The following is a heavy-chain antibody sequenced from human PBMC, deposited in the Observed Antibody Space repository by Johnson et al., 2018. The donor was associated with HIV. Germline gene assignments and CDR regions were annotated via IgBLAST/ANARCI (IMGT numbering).Heavy chain of an antibody. J-gene: IGHJ3*02. CDR3: ARLVMVRGVMGAFDI. V-gene: IGHV3-20*04. Sequence: EQLVESGGGVVRPGGSLRLSCAASGLSFDDYGMSWVRQAPGKGLEWVSGINWNGGSRGYADSVKGRFTISRDNAKKYLYLQMNSLRDEDTALYYCARLVMVRGVMGAFDIWGQGTMVTVSS. D-gene: IGHD3-10*01. CDR1: GLSFDDYG. CDR2: INWNGGSR.